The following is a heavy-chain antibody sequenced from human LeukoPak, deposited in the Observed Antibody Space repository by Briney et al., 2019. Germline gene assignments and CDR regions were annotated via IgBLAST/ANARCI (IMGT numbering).Heavy chain of an antibody. CDR1: GYTFTSYG. D-gene: IGHD3-10*01. V-gene: IGHV1-18*01. J-gene: IGHJ5*02. CDR3: ARAHHLWFPPETGFDP. Sequence: SVKVSCKASGYTFTSYGISWVRQAPGQGLEWMGWISAYNGNTNYAQKLQGRVTMTTDTSTSTAYMELRSLRSDDTAVYYCARAHHLWFPPETGFDPRGQGTLVTVSS. CDR2: ISAYNGNT.